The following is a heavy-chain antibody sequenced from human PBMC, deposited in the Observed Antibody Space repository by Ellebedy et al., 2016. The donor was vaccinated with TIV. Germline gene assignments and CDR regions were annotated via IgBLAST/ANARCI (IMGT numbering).Heavy chain of an antibody. V-gene: IGHV3-23*01. J-gene: IGHJ4*02. CDR2: ISGSGGST. Sequence: GESLKISCAASGFTFSSYAMSCVRQAPGKGLEWVSAISGSGGSTYYADSVKGRFTISRDNSKNTLYLQMNSLRAEDTAVYYCAKGSDYYDSSGYSTDFGYWGQGTLVTVSS. D-gene: IGHD3-22*01. CDR1: GFTFSSYA. CDR3: AKGSDYYDSSGYSTDFGY.